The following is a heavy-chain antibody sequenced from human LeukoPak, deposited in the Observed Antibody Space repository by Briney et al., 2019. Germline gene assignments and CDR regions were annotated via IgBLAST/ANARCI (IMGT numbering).Heavy chain of an antibody. CDR1: GFTFNSYA. CDR2: ITGSGAGT. D-gene: IGHD5-18*01. J-gene: IGHJ3*02. Sequence: GGSLRLSCVASGFTFNSYAMSWVRQAPGKGLEWVSAITGSGAGTYYADSVKGRFTVSRDNSKNTLYLQMNSLRAEDTAVYYCAKTRPQLWFYGGAFDIWGQGTMVTVSS. CDR3: AKTRPQLWFYGGAFDI. V-gene: IGHV3-23*01.